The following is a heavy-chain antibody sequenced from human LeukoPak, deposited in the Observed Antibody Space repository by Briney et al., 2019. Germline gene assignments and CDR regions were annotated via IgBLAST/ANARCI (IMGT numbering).Heavy chain of an antibody. Sequence: GGSLRLSCAASGFTFSSYDMHWVRQATGKGLEWVSAIGTAGDTYYPGSVKGRFTISRDNSKNTLYLQMNSLRAEDTAVYYCARPNTMVRGGDYYYGMDVWGQGTTVTVSS. CDR3: ARPNTMVRGGDYYYGMDV. CDR2: IGTAGDT. CDR1: GFTFSSYD. D-gene: IGHD3-10*01. J-gene: IGHJ6*02. V-gene: IGHV3-13*01.